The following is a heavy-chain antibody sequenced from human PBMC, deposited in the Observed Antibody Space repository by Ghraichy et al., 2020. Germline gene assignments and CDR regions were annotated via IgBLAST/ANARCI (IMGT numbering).Heavy chain of an antibody. CDR3: ARTISGSTSYYFYGMDV. D-gene: IGHD1-7*01. CDR2: ISSSSSYI. CDR1: GFSFSSHS. J-gene: IGHJ6*02. V-gene: IGHV3-21*01. Sequence: GGSLRLSCAASGFSFSSHSMNWVRQAPGKGLGWVSSISSSSSYIYHADSLKGRFTISRDNAKNSLYLQMHSLRAEDTAVYYCARTISGSTSYYFYGMDVWGQGTKVSVSS.